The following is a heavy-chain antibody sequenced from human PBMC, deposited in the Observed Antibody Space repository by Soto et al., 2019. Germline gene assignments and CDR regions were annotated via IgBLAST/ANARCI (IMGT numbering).Heavy chain of an antibody. CDR3: AAADTLNVDIVATTYHFDY. J-gene: IGHJ4*02. D-gene: IGHD5-12*01. Sequence: VKVSCKGSGFTFTISAVQWVLQARGQRLEWIGWIVVGSGNTNYAQKFQERVTITRDMSTSTAYMELSSLRSEDTAVYYCAAADTLNVDIVATTYHFDYWGQGTLVTVSS. CDR1: GFTFTISA. V-gene: IGHV1-58*01. CDR2: IVVGSGNT.